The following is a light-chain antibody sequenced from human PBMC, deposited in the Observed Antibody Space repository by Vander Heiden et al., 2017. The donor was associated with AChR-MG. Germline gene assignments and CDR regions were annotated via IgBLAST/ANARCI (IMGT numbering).Light chain of an antibody. CDR3: QQEDTTTWT. CDR2: WAS. V-gene: IGKV4-1*01. Sequence: DIVMTQSPDSLAVSLGERATINCKSSQSVLYSSNNNNYLAWYQQKPGQPPKLLIYWASTRESGVPDRFSGSGSGTDFTLTISSLQAEDVAVYYCQQEDTTTWTFGQGTKVDI. CDR1: QSVLYSSNNNNY. J-gene: IGKJ1*01.